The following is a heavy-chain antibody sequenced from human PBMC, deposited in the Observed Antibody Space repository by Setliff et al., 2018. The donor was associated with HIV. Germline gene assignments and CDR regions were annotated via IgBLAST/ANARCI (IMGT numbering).Heavy chain of an antibody. D-gene: IGHD2-21*01. CDR2: ISSSGTT. CDR1: DDSFSNYD. Sequence: SETLSLTCVVSDDSFSNYDWTWIRQSPGKALEWIGYISSSGTTNYNPSLRSRVTISMETSNTRFSLWLRSATAANTATYFCARLGRAIDDGGSSLRLDFWGQGMLVTVSS. V-gene: IGHV4-4*09. CDR3: ARLGRAIDDGGSSLRLDF. J-gene: IGHJ4*02.